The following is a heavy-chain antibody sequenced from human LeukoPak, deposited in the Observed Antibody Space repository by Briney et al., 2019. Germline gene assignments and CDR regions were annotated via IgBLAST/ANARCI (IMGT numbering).Heavy chain of an antibody. Sequence: SETLSLTCAVYGGPFSGYYWSWIRQPPGKGLEWIGEINHSGSTNYNPSLKSRVTISVDTSKNQFSLKLSSVTAADTAVYYCARFGPEPNYCSGGSCYSRSFDYWGQGTLVTVSS. CDR3: ARFGPEPNYCSGGSCYSRSFDY. J-gene: IGHJ4*02. V-gene: IGHV4-34*01. D-gene: IGHD2-15*01. CDR1: GGPFSGYY. CDR2: INHSGST.